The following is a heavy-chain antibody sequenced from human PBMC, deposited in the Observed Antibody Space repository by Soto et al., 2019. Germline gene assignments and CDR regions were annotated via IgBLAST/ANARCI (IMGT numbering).Heavy chain of an antibody. J-gene: IGHJ6*02. CDR3: AIQPPGYSGYDLHGNYYGMDV. CDR2: FDPEDGET. CDR1: GYTLTELS. V-gene: IGHV1-24*01. Sequence: ASVKVSCKVSGYTLTELSMHWVRQAPGKGLEWMGGFDPEDGETIYAQKFQGGVTMTEDTSTDTAYMELSSLRSEDTAVYYCAIQPPGYSGYDLHGNYYGMDVWGQGTTVTVSS. D-gene: IGHD5-12*01.